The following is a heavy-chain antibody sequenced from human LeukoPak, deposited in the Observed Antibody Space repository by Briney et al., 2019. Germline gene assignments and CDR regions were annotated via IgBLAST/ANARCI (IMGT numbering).Heavy chain of an antibody. D-gene: IGHD3-16*01. Sequence: GGSLRLSCAASGFILDDYAVYWVRQAPGKGLEWVSLISGDGGGPYYADSVKGRFTISRDNSKNSLYLQMNSLRAEDTAFYYCAKQGGGTSLDYWGQGTLVTVSS. CDR1: GFILDDYA. CDR2: ISGDGGGP. V-gene: IGHV3-43*02. CDR3: AKQGGGTSLDY. J-gene: IGHJ4*02.